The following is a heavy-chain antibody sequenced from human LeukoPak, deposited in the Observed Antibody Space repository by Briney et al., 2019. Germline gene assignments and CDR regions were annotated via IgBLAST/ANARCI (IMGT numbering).Heavy chain of an antibody. J-gene: IGHJ3*02. CDR3: ARDWVAGVPFDAFDI. D-gene: IGHD3-10*01. CDR1: GFTLSSYW. Sequence: GGSLRLSCAASGFTLSSYWMSWIRQAPGKGLEWVANIKEDGSEKYYVDSVKGRFTISRDNAKNSLYLHMNSLTAEDTAMYYCARDWVAGVPFDAFDIWGQGTMVSVSS. V-gene: IGHV3-7*03. CDR2: IKEDGSEK.